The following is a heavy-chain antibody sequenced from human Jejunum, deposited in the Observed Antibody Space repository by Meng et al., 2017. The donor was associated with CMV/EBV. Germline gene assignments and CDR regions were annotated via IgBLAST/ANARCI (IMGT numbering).Heavy chain of an antibody. Sequence: AASGFIISNYWIHWVRHAPGKGLEWGSRINSDGSSTSYEDSVKGRFTISRDNAKNTLYLQMNSLRGEDTAVYYCARSVARYNWFDPWGQGTLVTVSS. CDR2: INSDGSST. J-gene: IGHJ5*02. V-gene: IGHV3-74*01. D-gene: IGHD2-21*01. CDR3: ARSVARYNWFDP. CDR1: GFIISNYW.